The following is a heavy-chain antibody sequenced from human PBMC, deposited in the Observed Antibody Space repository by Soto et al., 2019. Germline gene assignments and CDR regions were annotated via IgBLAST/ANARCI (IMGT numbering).Heavy chain of an antibody. CDR1: GGSISSGGYY. V-gene: IGHV4-31*03. CDR3: ARDFRHSSSWLYYYYMDV. J-gene: IGHJ6*03. D-gene: IGHD6-13*01. CDR2: IYYSGST. Sequence: SETLSLTCTVSGGSISSGGYYWSWIRQHPGKGLEWIGYIYYSGSTYYNPSLKSRVTISVDNSKNTLYLQMNSLRAEDTAVYYCARDFRHSSSWLYYYYMDVWGKGTTVTVSS.